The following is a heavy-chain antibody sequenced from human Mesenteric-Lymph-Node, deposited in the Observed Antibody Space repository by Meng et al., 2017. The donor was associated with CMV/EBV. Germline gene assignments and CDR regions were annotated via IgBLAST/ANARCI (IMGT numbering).Heavy chain of an antibody. D-gene: IGHD3-22*01. CDR2: IIPVIGAG. Sequence: KTSGGTFDRHAIAWVRQGPRQGLEWMGRIIPVIGAGNYAQKFQGRVTITADKSTSTVYMELYSLTSEDTAVYYCARGRDSSGFHFDYWGQGTLVTVSS. CDR1: GGTFDRHA. J-gene: IGHJ4*02. V-gene: IGHV1-69*04. CDR3: ARGRDSSGFHFDY.